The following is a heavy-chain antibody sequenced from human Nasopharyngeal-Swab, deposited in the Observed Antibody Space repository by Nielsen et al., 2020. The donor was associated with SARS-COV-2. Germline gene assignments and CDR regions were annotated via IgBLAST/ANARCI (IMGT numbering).Heavy chain of an antibody. CDR1: GFTVSSNY. J-gene: IGHJ4*02. CDR2: IYISGNP. V-gene: IGHV3-53*01. Sequence: GGSLRLSCAASGFTVSSNYMTWVRQAPGKGLEWVSIIYISGNPYYADYVKGRFTISRHSSKNTVYLQMNSLRAEDTAVYYCATEDPAQKGVDYWGQGTLVTVSS. CDR3: ATEDPAQKGVDY.